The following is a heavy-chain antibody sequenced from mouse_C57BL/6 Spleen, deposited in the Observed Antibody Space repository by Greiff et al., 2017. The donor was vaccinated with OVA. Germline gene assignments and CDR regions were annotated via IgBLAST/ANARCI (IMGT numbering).Heavy chain of an antibody. CDR2: INPSTGGT. J-gene: IGHJ4*01. Sequence: EVQLQQSGPELVKPGASVKISCKASGYSFTGYYMNWVKQSPEKSLEWIGEINPSTGGTTYNQKFKAKATLTVDKSSSTAYMQLKSLTSEDSAVYYCARPYYYGSSSGAMDYWGQGTSVTVSS. V-gene: IGHV1-42*01. CDR1: GYSFTGYY. CDR3: ARPYYYGSSSGAMDY. D-gene: IGHD1-1*01.